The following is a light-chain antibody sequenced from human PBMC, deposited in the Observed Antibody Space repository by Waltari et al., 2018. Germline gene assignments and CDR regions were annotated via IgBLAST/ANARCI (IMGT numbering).Light chain of an antibody. CDR3: LQSTEDPYS. J-gene: IGKJ2*03. CDR2: KIS. V-gene: IGKV2-40*01. Sequence: DIVMTQIPLSLPVTPGEPASISCRSSQSLLHTNGNTYLHWYVQKPGQSPRFLINKISDRESGVPDRFSGSGSGTEFTLKISRVEPEDVGVYYCLQSTEDPYSFGQGTKVEIK. CDR1: QSLLHTNGNTY.